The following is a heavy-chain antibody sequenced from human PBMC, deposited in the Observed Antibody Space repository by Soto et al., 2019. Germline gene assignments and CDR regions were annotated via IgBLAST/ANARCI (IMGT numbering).Heavy chain of an antibody. D-gene: IGHD3-10*01. Sequence: QEQLVESGGGVVQPGGSLRLSCAGSGLTFSNYGFHWIRQAPGKGLEWVAVIWYDGNTKFYPDSVKGRFTISRDNSKNTVYLQMTSLRAEDTAVYYCATVDNYYGSVFWGQGTLVSVSS. CDR3: ATVDNYYGSVF. CDR1: GLTFSNYG. V-gene: IGHV3-33*01. CDR2: IWYDGNTK. J-gene: IGHJ4*02.